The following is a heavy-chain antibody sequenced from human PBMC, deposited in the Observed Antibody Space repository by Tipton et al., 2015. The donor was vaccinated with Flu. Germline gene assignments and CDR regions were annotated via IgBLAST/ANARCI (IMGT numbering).Heavy chain of an antibody. CDR2: IRGYNGNT. V-gene: IGHV1-18*01. J-gene: IGHJ5*02. Sequence: QSGPEVKKPGASVTVSCKASGYTFTRYGISWVRQAPGQGLDWMGWIRGYNGNTKYAQEFQGRVTMTTDTSTSTAYMELRSLRSDDTAVYYCARRQVDWNYTPNWFDPWGQGTLVTVSS. CDR1: GYTFTRYG. D-gene: IGHD1-7*01. CDR3: ARRQVDWNYTPNWFDP.